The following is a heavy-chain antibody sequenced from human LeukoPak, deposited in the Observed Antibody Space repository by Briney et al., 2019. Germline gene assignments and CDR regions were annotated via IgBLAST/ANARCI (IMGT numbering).Heavy chain of an antibody. CDR1: GFTFSSYA. V-gene: IGHV3-23*01. J-gene: IGHJ6*02. D-gene: IGHD6-19*01. Sequence: GGSLRLSCAASGFTFSSYAMSWVSQAPGKGLEWVSAISGSGGSTYYADSVKGRFTISRDNSKNTLYLQMNSLRAEDTAVYYCAKDRAGPYYYYGMDVWGQGTTVTVSS. CDR3: AKDRAGPYYYYGMDV. CDR2: ISGSGGST.